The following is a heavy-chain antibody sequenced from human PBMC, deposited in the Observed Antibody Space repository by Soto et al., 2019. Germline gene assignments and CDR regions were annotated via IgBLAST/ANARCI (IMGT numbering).Heavy chain of an antibody. CDR3: TKSSGGSSSVGMDH. CDR1: GFIFKNYA. Sequence: GGSLRLSCAGSGFIFKNYALNWVRQAPGKGLEWVASITQDGYNKYYADSVKGRFTISRDNSRDTLSLQMTALRTEDSSIYYCTKSSGGSSSVGMDHWGQGTRVTVSS. D-gene: IGHD6-6*01. CDR2: ITQDGYNK. J-gene: IGHJ4*02. V-gene: IGHV3-30*04.